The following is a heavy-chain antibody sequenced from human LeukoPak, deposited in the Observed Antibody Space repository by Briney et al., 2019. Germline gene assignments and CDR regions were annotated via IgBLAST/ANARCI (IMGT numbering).Heavy chain of an antibody. CDR2: ISSSSITI. J-gene: IGHJ3*02. D-gene: IGHD1-26*01. V-gene: IGHV3-48*04. CDR3: ARDQYSGSPSSPDAFDI. CDR1: GFTFSTYS. Sequence: PGGSLRLSCAASGFTFSTYSMNWVRQAPGKGLEWVSYISSSSITIYYADSVKGRFTISRDNAKNSLYLQMNSLRAEDTAVYYCARDQYSGSPSSPDAFDIWGQGTMVTVSS.